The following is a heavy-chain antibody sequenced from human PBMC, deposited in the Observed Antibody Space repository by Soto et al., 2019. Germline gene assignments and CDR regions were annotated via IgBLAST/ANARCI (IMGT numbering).Heavy chain of an antibody. CDR2: SRNRVNRHTT. D-gene: IGHD1-26*01. J-gene: IGHJ6*01. V-gene: IGHV3-72*01. CDR1: GFTFSDHY. CDR3: TRGLLGGAPSYTFHGMDV. Sequence: EVQLVESGGGLVQPGGSLRLSCAASGFTFSDHYMDWVRQAPGKGLGWVARSRNRVNRHTTEYAASVKGRFTISRDESTSSLYLQMNSLKIEDTAVYYCTRGLLGGAPSYTFHGMDVWGQGTTVTVSS.